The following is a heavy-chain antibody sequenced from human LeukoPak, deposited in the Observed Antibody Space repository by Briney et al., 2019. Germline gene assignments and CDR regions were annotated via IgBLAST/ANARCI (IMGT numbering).Heavy chain of an antibody. CDR3: ARGTGSYYSLGY. D-gene: IGHD1-26*01. Sequence: PGGSLRLSCAASGFTFSSYWMHWVRHAPGKGLVWVSRINSDGSSTSYADSVKGRFTISRDNAKNTLYLRMDSLRAEDTAMYYCARGTGSYYSLGYWGQGTLVTVSS. CDR1: GFTFSSYW. V-gene: IGHV3-74*01. J-gene: IGHJ4*02. CDR2: INSDGSST.